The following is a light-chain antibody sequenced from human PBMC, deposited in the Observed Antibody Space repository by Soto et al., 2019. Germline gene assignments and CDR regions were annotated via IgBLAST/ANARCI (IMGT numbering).Light chain of an antibody. J-gene: IGKJ3*01. CDR2: DAS. Sequence: EIVLSQSPGILSVSPGGRGTLSCRASQSIANRLAWYQQKPGQAPRLLIYDASNRATGIPARFSGSGSGTDFTLTISSLEPEDFAVYYCQQRSNWPGITFGPGTKVDI. V-gene: IGKV3-11*01. CDR1: QSIANR. CDR3: QQRSNWPGIT.